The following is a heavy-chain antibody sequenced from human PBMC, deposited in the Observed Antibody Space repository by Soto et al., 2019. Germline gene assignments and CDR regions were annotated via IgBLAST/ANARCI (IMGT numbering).Heavy chain of an antibody. J-gene: IGHJ3*01. CDR2: MYYSGST. CDR3: ARGTVLVVAANKYTDAFDF. Sequence: AETLSRTCTVSGGSISSYYWNWIRQSPGKGLEWIGYMYYSGSTKYNPSLKSRVTISVDTSKNQFSLNLRSVTAADTAVYYCARGTVLVVAANKYTDAFDFWGQGTMVTVSS. D-gene: IGHD2-15*01. V-gene: IGHV4-59*01. CDR1: GGSISSYY.